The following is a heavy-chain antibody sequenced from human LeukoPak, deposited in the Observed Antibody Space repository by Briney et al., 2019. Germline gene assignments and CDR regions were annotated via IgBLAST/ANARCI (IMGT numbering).Heavy chain of an antibody. Sequence: GGSLRLSCAASGFTFSNYAMSWVRQAPGKGLEWVSTISGSGGGTYYADSVKGRFTISKDNSKNTLYLQMNSLRAEDTAVYYCAKGDCSGTSCYRSRWFDPWGQGTLVTVSP. V-gene: IGHV3-23*01. J-gene: IGHJ5*02. CDR2: ISGSGGGT. D-gene: IGHD2-2*01. CDR1: GFTFSNYA. CDR3: AKGDCSGTSCYRSRWFDP.